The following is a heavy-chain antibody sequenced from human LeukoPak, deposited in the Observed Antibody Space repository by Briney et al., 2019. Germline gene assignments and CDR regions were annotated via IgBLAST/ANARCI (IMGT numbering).Heavy chain of an antibody. J-gene: IGHJ4*02. V-gene: IGHV4-38-2*02. CDR2: IYYSGST. CDR1: GYSITSGYY. CDR3: ARGSRYSSSWFRLDY. Sequence: SETLSLTCNVSGYSITSGYYWGWIRQPPGKGLEWIGYIYYSGSTNYNPSLKSRVTISVDTSKNQFSLKLSSVTAADTAVYYCARGSRYSSSWFRLDYWGQGTLVTVSS. D-gene: IGHD6-13*01.